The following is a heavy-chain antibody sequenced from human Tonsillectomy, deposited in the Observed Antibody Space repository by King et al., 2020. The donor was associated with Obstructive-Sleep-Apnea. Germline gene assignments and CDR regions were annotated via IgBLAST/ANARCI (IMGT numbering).Heavy chain of an antibody. D-gene: IGHD4-23*01. V-gene: IGHV3-30-3*01. Sequence: VQLVESGGGVVQPGRSLRLSCAASGFTFSTYAMHWVRQAPGKGLDWVALISYDGSKKFYAESVKGRFTIFRDNSKNTMYLQMNSLRVEDTAVYYCAREIYGSSPFADWGQGTLVTGSS. J-gene: IGHJ4*02. CDR1: GFTFSTYA. CDR2: ISYDGSKK. CDR3: AREIYGSSPFAD.